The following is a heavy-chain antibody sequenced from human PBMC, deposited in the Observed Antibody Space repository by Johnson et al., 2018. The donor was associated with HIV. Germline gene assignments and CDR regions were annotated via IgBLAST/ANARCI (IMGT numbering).Heavy chain of an antibody. CDR1: GFTFDDYG. CDR3: ARGGDIVLVVYAMCHDAFDI. D-gene: IGHD2-8*02. Sequence: VQLVESGGGVVRPGGSLRLSCAASGFTFDDYGMSWVRQAPGKGLEWVSGINWNGGSTGYADSVKGRFTISRDNAKNSLYLQMNSLRAEDTALYYCARGGDIVLVVYAMCHDAFDIWGQGTMVTVSS. CDR2: INWNGGST. V-gene: IGHV3-20*04. J-gene: IGHJ3*02.